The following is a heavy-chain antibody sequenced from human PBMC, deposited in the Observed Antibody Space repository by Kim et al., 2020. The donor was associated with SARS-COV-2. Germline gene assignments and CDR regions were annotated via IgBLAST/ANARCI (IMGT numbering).Heavy chain of an antibody. D-gene: IGHD3-10*01. J-gene: IGHJ5*02. V-gene: IGHV1-46*01. Sequence: ASVKVSCKAFGYSFTKYNLHWVRQAPGQGLEWMGIINPSGGSTTYTQKFQGRLNMTRDTSTSTDYMELSSLRSEDSALYYCARYWGPGTYYTETWGQGTLCTVAS. CDR2: INPSGGST. CDR1: GYSFTKYN. CDR3: ARYWGPGTYYTET.